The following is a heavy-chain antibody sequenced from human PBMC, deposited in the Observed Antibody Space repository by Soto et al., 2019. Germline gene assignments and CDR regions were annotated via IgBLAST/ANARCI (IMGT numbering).Heavy chain of an antibody. CDR1: GYSISSGYY. CDR2: IYHSGST. Sequence: DTLSLTCAVSGYSISSGYYWGWIRQPPGKGLEWIGSIYHSGSTYYNPSLKSRVTISVDTSKNQFSLKLSSVTAADTAVYYCASEVTIFGVVMLNFDYWGQGTLVTVYS. J-gene: IGHJ4*02. D-gene: IGHD3-3*01. CDR3: ASEVTIFGVVMLNFDY. V-gene: IGHV4-38-2*01.